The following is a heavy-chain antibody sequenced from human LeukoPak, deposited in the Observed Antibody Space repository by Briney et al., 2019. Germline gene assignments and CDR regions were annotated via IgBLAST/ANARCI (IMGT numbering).Heavy chain of an antibody. CDR3: AKDLDYYGSGSDPVFDY. CDR1: GFTFSSYA. CDR2: ISGSGGST. Sequence: PGGSLRLSCAASGFTFSSYAMSWVRQAPGKGLEWVSAISGSGGSTYYADSVEGRFTISRDNSKNTLYLQMNSLRAEDTAVYYCAKDLDYYGSGSDPVFDYWGQGTLVTVSS. J-gene: IGHJ4*02. V-gene: IGHV3-23*01. D-gene: IGHD3-10*01.